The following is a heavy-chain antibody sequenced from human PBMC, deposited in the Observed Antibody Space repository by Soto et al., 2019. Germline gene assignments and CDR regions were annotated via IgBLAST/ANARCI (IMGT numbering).Heavy chain of an antibody. CDR1: GGSISSSSYY. J-gene: IGHJ5*02. D-gene: IGHD6-13*01. Sequence: SETLSLTCTVSGGSISSSSYYWGWIRQPAGKGLEWIGSIYYSGSTYYNPSLKSRVTISVDTSKNQFSLKLSSVTAADTAVYYCATVSSQNWFDPWGQGTLVTVSS. CDR3: ATVSSQNWFDP. V-gene: IGHV4-39*01. CDR2: IYYSGST.